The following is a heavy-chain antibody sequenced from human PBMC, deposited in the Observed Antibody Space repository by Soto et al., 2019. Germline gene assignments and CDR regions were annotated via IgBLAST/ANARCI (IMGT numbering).Heavy chain of an antibody. CDR1: GGSISISSYY. J-gene: IGHJ4*02. CDR2: IYYSGST. V-gene: IGHV4-39*01. Sequence: SETLTLTCTFSGGSISISSYYWGWIRQPPGKGLEWIGSIYYSGSTYYNPSLKSRVTISVDTSKNQFSLKLSSVTAADTAVYYCARPAFLSIDYWGQGTLVTVSS. CDR3: ARPAFLSIDY.